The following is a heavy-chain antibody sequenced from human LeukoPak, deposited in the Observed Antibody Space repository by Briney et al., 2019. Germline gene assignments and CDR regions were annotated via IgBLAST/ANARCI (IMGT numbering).Heavy chain of an antibody. Sequence: ASVKVSCKASGYTFTSYGISRVRQAPGQGLEWMGWISAYNGNTNYAQKLQGRVTMTTDTSTSTAYMELRSLRSDDTAVSYCARDVGGGYCSGGSCYPGADWFDPWGQGTLVTVSS. J-gene: IGHJ5*02. CDR1: GYTFTSYG. D-gene: IGHD2-15*01. CDR2: ISAYNGNT. CDR3: ARDVGGGYCSGGSCYPGADWFDP. V-gene: IGHV1-18*04.